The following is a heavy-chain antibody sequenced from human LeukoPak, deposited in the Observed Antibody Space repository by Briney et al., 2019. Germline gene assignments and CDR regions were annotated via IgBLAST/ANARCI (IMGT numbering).Heavy chain of an antibody. CDR2: MNPNSGNT. D-gene: IGHD3-3*01. Sequence: ASVKVSCKASGYTFTGYYMHWVRQATGQGLEWMGWMNPNSGNTGYAQRFQGRVTMTRNTSISTAYMELSSLRSEDTAVYYCARGRAIFGVAVYYFDYWGQGTLVTVSS. CDR3: ARGRAIFGVAVYYFDY. J-gene: IGHJ4*02. V-gene: IGHV1-8*02. CDR1: GYTFTGYY.